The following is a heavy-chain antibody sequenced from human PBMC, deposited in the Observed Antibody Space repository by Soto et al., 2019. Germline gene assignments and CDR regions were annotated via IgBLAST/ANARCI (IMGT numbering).Heavy chain of an antibody. V-gene: IGHV4-59*01. CDR3: ARALILTGYYIHDAFDI. CDR1: GCSISSYY. Sequence: SDTLSLTCTVAGCSISSYYWSWIRQPPGKGLEWIGYIYYSGSTNYNPSLKSRVTLSVDTSKNQFSLKLSSVTAADTAVYYCARALILTGYYIHDAFDIWGQGTMVT. CDR2: IYYSGST. D-gene: IGHD3-9*01. J-gene: IGHJ3*02.